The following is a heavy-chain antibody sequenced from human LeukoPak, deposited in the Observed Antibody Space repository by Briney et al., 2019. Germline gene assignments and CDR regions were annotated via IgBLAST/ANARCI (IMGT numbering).Heavy chain of an antibody. CDR2: IIPIFGTA. J-gene: IGHJ4*02. V-gene: IGHV1-69*06. CDR1: GGTFSSYA. Sequence: ASVKVSCKASGGTFSSYAISWVRQAPGQGLEWMGGIIPIFGTANYAQKFQGRVTITADKSTSTAYMELSSLRSEDTAVYYCARTIAGYSSGWLNFDYWGQGTLVTVSS. D-gene: IGHD6-19*01. CDR3: ARTIAGYSSGWLNFDY.